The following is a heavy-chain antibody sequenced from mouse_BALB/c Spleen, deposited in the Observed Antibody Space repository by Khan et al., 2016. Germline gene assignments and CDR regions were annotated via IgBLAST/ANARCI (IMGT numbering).Heavy chain of an antibody. J-gene: IGHJ1*01. V-gene: IGHV3-6*02. Sequence: EVQLQESGPGLVKPSQSLSLTCSVTGYSITSGYYWNWIRQFPGNKLEWMGYISYDGSNNYNPSLKNRISITRDTSKNQFFLKLNSLTTEDTASYYCASNWEGWYFDVWGAGTTVTVSS. CDR2: ISYDGSN. D-gene: IGHD4-1*01. CDR3: ASNWEGWYFDV. CDR1: GYSITSGYY.